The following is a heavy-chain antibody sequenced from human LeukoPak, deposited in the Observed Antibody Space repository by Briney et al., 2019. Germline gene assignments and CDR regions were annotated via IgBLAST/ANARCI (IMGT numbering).Heavy chain of an antibody. V-gene: IGHV4-61*01. J-gene: IGHJ6*03. CDR3: ARSYYSYHVGAYYYYMDV. Sequence: SETLSLTCTVSGGSVSSGTDHWSWIRQPPGKGLEWIGDINNSGSTNHNPSLKSRVTISVDTSKNQFSLKVSSVTTGDTAVYYCARSYYSYHVGAYYYYMDVWGKGTTVTVSS. CDR2: INNSGST. D-gene: IGHD2-15*01. CDR1: GGSVSSGTDH.